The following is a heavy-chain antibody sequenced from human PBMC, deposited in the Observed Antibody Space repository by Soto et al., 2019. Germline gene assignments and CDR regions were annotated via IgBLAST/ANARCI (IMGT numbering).Heavy chain of an antibody. CDR1: GGTFSSYG. CDR3: ARAYSGYDFSYYYAMDV. Sequence: QVQLVQSGAEVKKPGSSVKVSCKASGGTFSSYGISWVRQAPGQGLEWMGGIIPRFGTAKYAQKFQGRVKLIADEFTSTDNMELSSLRSEDTALYYCARAYSGYDFSYYYAMDVWGQGPTVTVSS. CDR2: IIPRFGTA. J-gene: IGHJ6*02. V-gene: IGHV1-69*01. D-gene: IGHD5-12*01.